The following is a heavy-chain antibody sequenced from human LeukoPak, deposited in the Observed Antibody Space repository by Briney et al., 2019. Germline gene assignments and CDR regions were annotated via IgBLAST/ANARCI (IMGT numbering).Heavy chain of an antibody. J-gene: IGHJ3*02. V-gene: IGHV4-39*01. CDR2: IYYSGST. CDR3: ARTAKYDYRDTRAFDI. D-gene: IGHD4-17*01. Sequence: SETLSLTCTVSGGSISSSSYYWGWIRQPPGKGLEWIGSIYYSGSTYYNPSLKSRVTISVDTSKNQFSLKLSSVTAADTAVYYCARTAKYDYRDTRAFDIWGQGTMVTVSS. CDR1: GGSISSSSYY.